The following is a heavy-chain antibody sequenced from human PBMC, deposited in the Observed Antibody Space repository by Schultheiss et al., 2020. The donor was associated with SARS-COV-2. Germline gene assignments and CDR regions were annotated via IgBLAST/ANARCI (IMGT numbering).Heavy chain of an antibody. J-gene: IGHJ6*02. CDR2: ISYDGSNK. CDR1: GFTFSNAW. D-gene: IGHD3-3*01. V-gene: IGHV3-30-3*01. Sequence: GGSLRLSCAASGFTFSNAWMSWVRQAPGKGLEWVAVISYDGSNKYYADSVKGRFTISRDNAKNSLYLLMNSLRAEDTAVYYCARVREMEWLLSGNYGMDVWGQGTTVTVSS. CDR3: ARVREMEWLLSGNYGMDV.